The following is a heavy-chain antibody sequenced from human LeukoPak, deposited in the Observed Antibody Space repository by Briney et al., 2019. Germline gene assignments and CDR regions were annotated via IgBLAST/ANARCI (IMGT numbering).Heavy chain of an antibody. D-gene: IGHD5-18*01. CDR2: LYSGGRT. J-gene: IGHJ6*02. CDR3: ARDAMDGMDV. V-gene: IGHV3-53*01. CDR1: GFTVSSKN. Sequence: HPGGSLRLSCAASGFTVSSKNMSWVRKAPGKGLERVSVLYSGGRTYYADSVKGRFNISRDNSKNTLYLQMYSRRAEDTAVYYCARDAMDGMDVWGQGTTVSVSS.